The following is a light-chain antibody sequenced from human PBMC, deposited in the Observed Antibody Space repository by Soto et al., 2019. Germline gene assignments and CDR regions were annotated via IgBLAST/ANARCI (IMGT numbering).Light chain of an antibody. CDR1: SGHSSYA. V-gene: IGLV4-69*01. CDR2: LNSDGSH. CDR3: QTWGTGTWV. J-gene: IGLJ3*02. Sequence: QLVLTQSPSASASLGASVKLTCTLSSGHSSYAIAWHQQQPEKGPLYLMKLNSDGSHSKGDGIPDRFSGSSSGAERYLTISSLQSEDEADYYCQTWGTGTWVFGGGTQLTVL.